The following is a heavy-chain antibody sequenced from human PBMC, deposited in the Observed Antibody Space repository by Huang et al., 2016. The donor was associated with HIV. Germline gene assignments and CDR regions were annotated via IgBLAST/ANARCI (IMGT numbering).Heavy chain of an antibody. J-gene: IGHJ6*03. CDR2: IYYKGST. CDR1: GGSIRSSDYH. D-gene: IGHD3-10*01. Sequence: QLLLQESGPGLVKPSEALALTCAVSGGSIRSSDYHWGWIRQPPGKGLECTGSIYYKGSTRDIPSLKSRVTIDVDTSQNLFFLNLTSMTAADTAVYYCARHREGPVAYYSGWGSHLNYMDVWGRGRTVVVSS. CDR3: ARHREGPVAYYSGWGSHLNYMDV. V-gene: IGHV4-39*01.